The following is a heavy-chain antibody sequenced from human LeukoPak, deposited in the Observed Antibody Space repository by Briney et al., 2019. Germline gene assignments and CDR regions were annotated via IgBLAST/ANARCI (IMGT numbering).Heavy chain of an antibody. D-gene: IGHD5-18*01. J-gene: IGHJ5*02. CDR1: GGSISTSNYY. V-gene: IGHV4-39*07. CDR2: IFYSGST. Sequence: SETLSLTCTVSGGSISTSNYYWGWIRQPPGKGLEWIGNIFYSGSTYYSPSLSSRVTISLDTSRNQFSLKLNSVTAADTAVYYCARRRYNYVGPWFAPWGQGTLVTVSS. CDR3: ARRRYNYVGPWFAP.